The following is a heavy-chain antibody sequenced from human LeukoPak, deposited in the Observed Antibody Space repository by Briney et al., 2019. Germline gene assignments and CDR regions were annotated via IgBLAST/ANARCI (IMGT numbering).Heavy chain of an antibody. J-gene: IGHJ5*02. CDR2: ISHTGHT. Sequence: PSETLSLTCAVYGGSFTSYYWSWIRQPPGKGLEWIGEISHTGHTNYNQSLKSRVTMSVETSKNQLSLILISVTAADTAVYYCARGPYSSDAGSWGQGTLVTVSS. V-gene: IGHV4-34*01. CDR1: GGSFTSYY. D-gene: IGHD6-25*01. CDR3: ARGPYSSDAGS.